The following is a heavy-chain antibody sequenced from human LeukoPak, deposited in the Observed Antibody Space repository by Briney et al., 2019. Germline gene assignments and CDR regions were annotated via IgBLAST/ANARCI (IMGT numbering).Heavy chain of an antibody. CDR3: ARHYDYVWGSYRLTHPLFDY. CDR1: GGSFGGYY. Sequence: PSETLSLTCAVYGGSFGGYYWSWIRQPPGKGLEWIGEINHSGSTNYNPSLKSRVTISVDTPKNQFSLKLSSVTAADTAVYYCARHYDYVWGSYRLTHPLFDYWGQGTLVTVSS. CDR2: INHSGST. V-gene: IGHV4-34*01. J-gene: IGHJ4*02. D-gene: IGHD3-16*02.